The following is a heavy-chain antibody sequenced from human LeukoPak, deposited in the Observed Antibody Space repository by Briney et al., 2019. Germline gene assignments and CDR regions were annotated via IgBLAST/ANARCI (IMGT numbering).Heavy chain of an antibody. Sequence: GGSLRLSCAASGFTFSSYAMHWVRQAPGKGLEWVAVISYDGSNKYYADSVKGRFTISRDNSKNTLYLQMNSLRAEDTAVYYRAMVYAIRDDAFDIWGQGTMVTVSS. V-gene: IGHV3-30-3*01. D-gene: IGHD2-8*01. CDR2: ISYDGSNK. CDR3: AMVYAIRDDAFDI. J-gene: IGHJ3*02. CDR1: GFTFSSYA.